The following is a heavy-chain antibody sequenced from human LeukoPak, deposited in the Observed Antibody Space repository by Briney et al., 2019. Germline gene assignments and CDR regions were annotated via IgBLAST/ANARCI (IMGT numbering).Heavy chain of an antibody. CDR3: AREYGYSSSWLVGGYFDY. CDR2: IYYSGST. J-gene: IGHJ4*02. CDR1: GFTFSSYA. V-gene: IGHV4-59*01. Sequence: PGGSLRLSCAASGFTFSSYAMSWVRQAPGKGLEWIGYIYYSGSTNYNPSLKSRVTISVDTSKNQFSLKLSSVAAADTAVYYCAREYGYSSSWLVGGYFDYWGQGTLVTVSS. D-gene: IGHD6-13*01.